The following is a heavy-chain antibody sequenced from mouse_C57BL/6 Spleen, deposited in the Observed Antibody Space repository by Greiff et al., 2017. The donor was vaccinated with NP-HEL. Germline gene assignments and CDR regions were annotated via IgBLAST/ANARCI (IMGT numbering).Heavy chain of an antibody. V-gene: IGHV2-2*01. D-gene: IGHD3-2*02. CDR1: GFSLTSYG. Sequence: VKLKQSGPGLVQPSQSLSITCTVSGFSLTSYGVHWVRQSPGKGLEWLGVIWSGGSTDYNAAFISRLSISKDNSKSQVFFKMNSLQADDTAIYYCARQLRLRGYFDYWGQGTTLTVSS. J-gene: IGHJ2*01. CDR3: ARQLRLRGYFDY. CDR2: IWSGGST.